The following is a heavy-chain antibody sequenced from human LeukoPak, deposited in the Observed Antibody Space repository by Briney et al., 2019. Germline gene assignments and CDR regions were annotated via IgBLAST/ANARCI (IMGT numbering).Heavy chain of an antibody. Sequence: PSETLSLTCTVSGGSISSYYWSWIRQPPGKGLEWIGYIYYSGSTNYNPSLKSRVTIPVDTSKNQFSLKLNSVTAADTAVYYCARAGYGDSDFDYWGQGTLVTVSS. CDR1: GGSISSYY. D-gene: IGHD4-17*01. CDR3: ARAGYGDSDFDY. V-gene: IGHV4-59*08. CDR2: IYYSGST. J-gene: IGHJ4*02.